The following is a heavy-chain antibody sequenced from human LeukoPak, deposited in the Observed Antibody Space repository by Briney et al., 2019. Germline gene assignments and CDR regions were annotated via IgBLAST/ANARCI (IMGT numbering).Heavy chain of an antibody. V-gene: IGHV3-23*01. J-gene: IGHJ4*02. CDR3: AKARGDQYYYDSSGYWDD. CDR1: GFTFISYA. CDR2: ISGSGGST. Sequence: GGSLRLSCAASGFTFISYAMSWVRQAPGKGLEWVSAISGSGGSTYYADSVKGRFTISRGNSKNTLYLQMNSLRAEDTAVYYCAKARGDQYYYDSSGYWDDWGQGTLVTVSS. D-gene: IGHD3-22*01.